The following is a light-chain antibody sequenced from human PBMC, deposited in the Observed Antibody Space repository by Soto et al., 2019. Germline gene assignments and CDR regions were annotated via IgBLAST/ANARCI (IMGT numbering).Light chain of an antibody. J-gene: IGKJ4*01. V-gene: IGKV1-9*01. CDR2: AVS. CDR3: QQLNSYRLT. Sequence: DIQLTQSPSFLSASVGDRVTITCRASQGISSYFAWYQQQPGNAPKLLIYAVSTLQSGVPSWFSGSASATYFILTISRLQPEDFATYYCQQLNSYRLTFGGGTKVEIK. CDR1: QGISSY.